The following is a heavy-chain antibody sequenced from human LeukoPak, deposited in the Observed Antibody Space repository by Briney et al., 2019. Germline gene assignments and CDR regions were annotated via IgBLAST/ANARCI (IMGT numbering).Heavy chain of an antibody. CDR1: GFTFSSYA. J-gene: IGHJ3*02. CDR3: ARDRGITMMESNDAFDI. Sequence: PGGSLRLSCAASGFTFSSYAMSWVRQAPGKGLEWVSAISGSGGSTYYADSVKGRFTISRDNSKNTLYLQMNSLRAEDTAVYYCARDRGITMMESNDAFDIWGQGTMVTVSS. CDR2: ISGSGGST. V-gene: IGHV3-23*01. D-gene: IGHD3-22*01.